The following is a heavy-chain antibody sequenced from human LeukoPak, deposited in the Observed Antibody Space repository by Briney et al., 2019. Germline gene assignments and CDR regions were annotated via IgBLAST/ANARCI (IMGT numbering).Heavy chain of an antibody. V-gene: IGHV3-30*02. CDR2: IRYDGSNK. J-gene: IGHJ4*02. CDR3: AKLLPTDY. D-gene: IGHD2-15*01. Sequence: PGGSLRLSCAASGFTFSSYGMHWVRQAPGRGLEWVAFIRYDGSNKYYADSVKGRFTISRDNSKNTLYLQMNSLRAEDRAVYYGAKLLPTDYWGQGTLVTVSS. CDR1: GFTFSSYG.